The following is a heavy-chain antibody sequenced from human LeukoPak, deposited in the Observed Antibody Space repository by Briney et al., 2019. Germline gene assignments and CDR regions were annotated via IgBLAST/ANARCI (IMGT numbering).Heavy chain of an antibody. V-gene: IGHV3-30*04. Sequence: GGSLRLSCAASEFTFSSYAMHWVRQAPGKGLEWVAVISYDGSNKYYADSVKGRFTISRDHSKNTLYLQMNSLRAEDTAVYYCARGRNYYLFWSGYSYFDYWGQGTQVTVSS. CDR1: EFTFSSYA. CDR3: ARGRNYYLFWSGYSYFDY. D-gene: IGHD3-3*01. CDR2: ISYDGSNK. J-gene: IGHJ4*02.